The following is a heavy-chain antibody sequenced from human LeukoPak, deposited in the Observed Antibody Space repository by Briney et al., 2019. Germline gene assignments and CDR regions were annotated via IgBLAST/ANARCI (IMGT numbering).Heavy chain of an antibody. Sequence: GGSLRLSCAASGFTFSSYSMNWVRQAPGKGLEWVSYISSSSSTIYCADSVKGRFTISRDNAKNSLYLQMNSLRAEDTAVYYCARIGRPYYYDSSGSSDAFDIWGQGTMVTVSS. CDR3: ARIGRPYYYDSSGSSDAFDI. CDR1: GFTFSSYS. J-gene: IGHJ3*02. CDR2: ISSSSSTI. V-gene: IGHV3-48*01. D-gene: IGHD3-22*01.